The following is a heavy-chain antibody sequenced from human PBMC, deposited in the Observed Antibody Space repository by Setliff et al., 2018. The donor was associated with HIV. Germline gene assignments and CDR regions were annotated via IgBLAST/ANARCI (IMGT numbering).Heavy chain of an antibody. V-gene: IGHV4-59*01. CDR2: ISYSGST. D-gene: IGHD3-10*01. J-gene: IGHJ4*02. CDR3: ARGSRNYYGSGALDY. CDR1: GGSISSYY. Sequence: PSETLSLTCTVSGGSISSYYWSWIRQPPGKGLEWIGYISYSGSTNYNPSLKSRVTILVDTSKNHFSLKLTSVTAADTAVYYCARGSRNYYGSGALDYWGQGTLVTVSS.